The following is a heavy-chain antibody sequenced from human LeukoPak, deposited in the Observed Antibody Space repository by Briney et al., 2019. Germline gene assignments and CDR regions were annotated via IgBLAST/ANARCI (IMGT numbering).Heavy chain of an antibody. D-gene: IGHD1-7*01. CDR2: INPNSGGT. J-gene: IGHJ4*02. CDR3: ARVRDVSELELLVY. Sequence: ASVKVSCKASGGTFSSYAISWVRQAPGQGLEWMGWINPNSGGTNYAQNFQGRVTMTRDTSISTAYMELSRLRSDDTAVYYCARVRDVSELELLVYWGQGTLVTVSS. CDR1: GGTFSSYA. V-gene: IGHV1-2*02.